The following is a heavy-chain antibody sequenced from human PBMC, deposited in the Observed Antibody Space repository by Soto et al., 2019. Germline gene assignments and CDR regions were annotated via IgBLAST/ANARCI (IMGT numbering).Heavy chain of an antibody. V-gene: IGHV3-48*01. Sequence: EVQLVESGGGLVQPGGSLRLSCAASGFTFSSYSMNWVRQAPGKGLEWVSYISRSSSTIYSADSVKGRFTISRDNAKNSLYLQMNSLRAEDTAVYYCARHPERIAEIGWFDPWGQGTLVTVSS. CDR2: ISRSSSTI. D-gene: IGHD6-13*01. CDR1: GFTFSSYS. J-gene: IGHJ5*02. CDR3: ARHPERIAEIGWFDP.